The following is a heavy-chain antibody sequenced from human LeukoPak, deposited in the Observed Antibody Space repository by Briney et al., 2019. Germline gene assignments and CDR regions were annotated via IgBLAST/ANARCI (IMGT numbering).Heavy chain of an antibody. CDR3: ARDPNGDYIGAFDM. CDR2: IRGSGGGT. Sequence: GGSLRLSCAASGFIFSNYALMWLRQSPGKGLEWVSAIRGSGGGTFYADSVKGRFTISRDNSKNTLYLQMNGLRAEDTAVYYCARDPNGDYIGAFDMWGRGTLVTISS. D-gene: IGHD4-17*01. CDR1: GFIFSNYA. J-gene: IGHJ3*02. V-gene: IGHV3-23*01.